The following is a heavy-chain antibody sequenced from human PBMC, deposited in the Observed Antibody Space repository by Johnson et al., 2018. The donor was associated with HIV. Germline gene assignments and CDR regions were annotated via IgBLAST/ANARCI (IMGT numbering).Heavy chain of an antibody. CDR3: AKDVMVIAKHDAFDI. V-gene: IGHV3-66*01. J-gene: IGHJ3*02. CDR1: GFTVSRNY. D-gene: IGHD2-21*01. Sequence: VQLVESGGGLVQPGGSLRLSCAASGFTVSRNYMSWVRQAPGKGLEWVSVIYSGGSTYYADSVKGRFTISRDNSKNTLYLQMNSLRAEDTAVYYCAKDVMVIAKHDAFDIWGRGQWSPSLQ. CDR2: IYSGGST.